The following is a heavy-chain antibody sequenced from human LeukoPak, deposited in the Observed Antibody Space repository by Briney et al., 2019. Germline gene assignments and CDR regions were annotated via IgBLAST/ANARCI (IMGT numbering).Heavy chain of an antibody. CDR1: GGSFSGYY. V-gene: IGHV4-34*01. Sequence: SETLSLTCAVYGGSFSGYYWSWIRQPPGKGLEWIGEINHSGSTNYNPSLKSRVTISVDTSKNQFSLKLSSVTAADTAVYYCARGVGSGSYYRRVWFDPWGQGTLVTVSS. CDR3: ARGVGSGSYYRRVWFDP. CDR2: INHSGST. D-gene: IGHD3-10*01. J-gene: IGHJ5*02.